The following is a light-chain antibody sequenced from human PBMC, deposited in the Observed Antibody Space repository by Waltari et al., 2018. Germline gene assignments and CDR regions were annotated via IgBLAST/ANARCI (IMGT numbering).Light chain of an antibody. CDR2: RNS. CDR3: SAWDDSVHV. V-gene: IGLV1-44*01. CDR1: TSNIGSNN. Sequence: QSGLTQSPSVSGTPGQRVTISCSGSTSNIGSNNVNWYQQFPGTAPKLLIYRNSERPSGVPDRFSGSKSGTSAPLAISGLQSEDEAEYYCSAWDDSVHVFGTGTRVTVL. J-gene: IGLJ1*01.